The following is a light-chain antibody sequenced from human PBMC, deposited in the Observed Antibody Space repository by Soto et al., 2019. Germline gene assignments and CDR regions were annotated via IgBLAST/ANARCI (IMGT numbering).Light chain of an antibody. CDR3: QSYDSSLSGWV. Sequence: QSVLTQPPSVSGAPGQRVTISCTGSSSNIGAGYDVHWYQQLPGTAPKLLIYGNNNRPARVPDRFSGSKSGTSASLAITGRQAEDEADYYCQSYDSSLSGWVFGGGTKLTV. V-gene: IGLV1-40*01. CDR1: SSNIGAGYD. J-gene: IGLJ3*02. CDR2: GNN.